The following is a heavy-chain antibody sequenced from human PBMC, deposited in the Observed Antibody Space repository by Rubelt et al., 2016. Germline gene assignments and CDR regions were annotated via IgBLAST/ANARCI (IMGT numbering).Heavy chain of an antibody. V-gene: IGHV4-34*01. J-gene: IGHJ3*02. CDR3: AVGVYGDYDTYAFDI. CDR2: INHSGST. Sequence: GKGLEWIGEINHSGSTYYNPSLKSRVTISVDTSKNQFSLKLSSVTAADTAVYYCAVGVYGDYDTYAFDIWGQGTMVTVSS. D-gene: IGHD4-17*01.